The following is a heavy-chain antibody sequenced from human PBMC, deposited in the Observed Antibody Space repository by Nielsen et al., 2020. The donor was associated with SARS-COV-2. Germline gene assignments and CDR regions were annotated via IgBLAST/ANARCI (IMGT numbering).Heavy chain of an antibody. Sequence: SATLSLTCTVSGGSISSGDYYWTWIRQPPGKGLEYIGYISYTGNTYSDPSLKSRVTISRDTSKNQFSLKWTSVTAADTAVYYCARGGSYFDYWGQGTLVTVSS. CDR1: GGSISSGDYY. J-gene: IGHJ4*02. V-gene: IGHV4-30-4*01. D-gene: IGHD3-16*01. CDR3: ARGGSYFDY. CDR2: ISYTGNT.